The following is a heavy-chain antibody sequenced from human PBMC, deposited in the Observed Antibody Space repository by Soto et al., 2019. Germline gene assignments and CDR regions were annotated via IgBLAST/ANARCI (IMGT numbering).Heavy chain of an antibody. Sequence: PSETLSLTCIVSGDSISSGAYYWSWIRRHPGKGLEWIGYIYFSGSTFYNPSLKSRVTISVDTSNNQLSLKLRSVTAADTAVYYCARHDGFSSGWIFDYWGHGTLVTVSS. V-gene: IGHV4-39*01. J-gene: IGHJ4*01. D-gene: IGHD6-19*01. CDR3: ARHDGFSSGWIFDY. CDR2: IYFSGST. CDR1: GDSISSGAYY.